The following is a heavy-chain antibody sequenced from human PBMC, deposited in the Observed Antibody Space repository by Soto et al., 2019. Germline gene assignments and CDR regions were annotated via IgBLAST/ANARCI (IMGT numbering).Heavy chain of an antibody. Sequence: GGSLRLSCVGSGFTFSTYSINWVRQAPGKGLEWVSAISGSGGSTYYADSVKGRFTISRDNSKNTLYLQMNSLRAEDTAVYYCAKNITIFGYPWGQGTLVTVSS. J-gene: IGHJ5*02. D-gene: IGHD3-3*01. CDR3: AKNITIFGYP. V-gene: IGHV3-23*01. CDR2: ISGSGGST. CDR1: GFTFSTYS.